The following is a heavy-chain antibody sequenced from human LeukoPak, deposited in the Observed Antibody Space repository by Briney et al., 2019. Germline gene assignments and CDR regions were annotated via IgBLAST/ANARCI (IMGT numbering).Heavy chain of an antibody. V-gene: IGHV3-7*01. CDR2: IKQDGSEK. J-gene: IGHJ4*02. Sequence: GGSLRLSCAASGFTFSSYWMSWVRQAPGKGLEWVANIKQDGSEKYYVDSVKGRFTISRDNAKNSLYLQMNSLRAEDTAVYYCARVPYSSSWSYYFDYWGQGTLVTVSS. CDR3: ARVPYSSSWSYYFDY. CDR1: GFTFSSYW. D-gene: IGHD6-13*01.